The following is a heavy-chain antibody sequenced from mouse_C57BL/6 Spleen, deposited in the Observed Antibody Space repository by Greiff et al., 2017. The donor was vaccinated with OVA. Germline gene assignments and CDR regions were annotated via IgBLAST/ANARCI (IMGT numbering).Heavy chain of an antibody. CDR1: GYSFTGYY. D-gene: IGHD2-3*01. CDR3: ADGYSIDY. V-gene: IGHV1-42*01. J-gene: IGHJ2*01. CDR2: INPSTGGT. Sequence: EVQLQQSGPELVKPGASVKISCKASGYSFTGYYMNWVKQSPEKSLEWIGEINPSTGGTTYNQKFKAKATLTVDKSSSTAYMQLKSLTSEDSAGYYCADGYSIDYWGQGTTLTVSS.